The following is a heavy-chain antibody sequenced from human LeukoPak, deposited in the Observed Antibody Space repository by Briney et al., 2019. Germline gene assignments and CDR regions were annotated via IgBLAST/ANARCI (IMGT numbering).Heavy chain of an antibody. V-gene: IGHV1-24*01. CDR1: GYTLTELS. CDR2: FDPEDGET. J-gene: IGHJ1*01. CDR3: ATKTATYYDFGGRYFQH. Sequence: ASVKVSCKVSGYTLTELSMHWVRQAPGKGLEWMGGFDPEDGETIYAQKFQGRVTMTEDTSTDTAYMELSSLRSEDMAVYYCATKTATYYDFGGRYFQHWGQGTLVTVSP. D-gene: IGHD3-3*01.